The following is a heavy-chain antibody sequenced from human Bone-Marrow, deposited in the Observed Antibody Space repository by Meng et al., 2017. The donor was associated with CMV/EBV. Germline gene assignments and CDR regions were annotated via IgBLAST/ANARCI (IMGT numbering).Heavy chain of an antibody. CDR1: GGTFSSYA. CDR3: ARGQPGDWFDP. J-gene: IGHJ5*02. D-gene: IGHD3-10*01. Sequence: KVSCKASGGTFSSYAISWVRQAPGQGLEWMGGIIPIFGTANYAQKFQGRVTMTRDTSTSTVYMELSSLRSEDTAVYYCARGQPGDWFDPWGQGTLVTVSS. CDR2: IIPIFGTA. V-gene: IGHV1-69*05.